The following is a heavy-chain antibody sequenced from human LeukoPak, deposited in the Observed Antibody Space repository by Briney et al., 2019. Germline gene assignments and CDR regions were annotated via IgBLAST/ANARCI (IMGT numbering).Heavy chain of an antibody. D-gene: IGHD5-24*01. J-gene: IGHJ4*02. CDR3: ARGDGYNFFDY. V-gene: IGHV3-53*01. Sequence: HPGGSLRLSCAASGFTFSSYSMSWVRQAPGKGLEWVSVFYVGGATYYADSVKGRFTISRDNSENTLYLQMKSLRAEDTAVYYCARGDGYNFFDYWGQGTLVTVSS. CDR2: FYVGGAT. CDR1: GFTFSSYS.